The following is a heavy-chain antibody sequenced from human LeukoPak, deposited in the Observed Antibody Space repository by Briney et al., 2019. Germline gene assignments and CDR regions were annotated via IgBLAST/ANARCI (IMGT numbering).Heavy chain of an antibody. CDR1: GFTFSSYA. Sequence: GSLRLSCAASGFTFSSYAMSWVRQAPGKGLEWIGYIYYTGNTNYNPSLKSRVTMSVDTSKNQFFLNLSSVTAADTAVYYCTKSGGYSYGYGVNWFDPWGQGTLVAVSS. CDR2: IYYTGNT. J-gene: IGHJ5*02. V-gene: IGHV4-59*08. D-gene: IGHD5-18*01. CDR3: TKSGGYSYGYGVNWFDP.